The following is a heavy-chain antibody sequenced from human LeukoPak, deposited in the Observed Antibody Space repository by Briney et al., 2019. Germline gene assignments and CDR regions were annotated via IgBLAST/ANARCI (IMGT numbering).Heavy chain of an antibody. CDR1: GFTFSSYW. V-gene: IGHV3-74*01. CDR2: INSDGSST. Sequence: GGSLRLSCAASGFTFSSYWMHWVRQAPGKGLVWVPRINSDGSSTSYADSVKGRFTISRDNAKNTLYLQMNSLRAEDTAVYYCASPALGYCSSTSCSRQTYYYYGMDVWGQGTTVTVSS. CDR3: ASPALGYCSSTSCSRQTYYYYGMDV. D-gene: IGHD2-2*01. J-gene: IGHJ6*02.